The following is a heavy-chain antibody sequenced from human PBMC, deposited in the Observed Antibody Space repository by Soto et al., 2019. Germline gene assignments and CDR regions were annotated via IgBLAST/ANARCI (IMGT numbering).Heavy chain of an antibody. Sequence: GGSLRLSCAASGFTFNSYAMSWVRQAPGKGLEWVSTIIGSGGSTYYADSVKGRFSFSRDNSKNTLYLQMNSLRAEDTAVYYCAKDRNYYDSSGYDYWGQGTLVTVSS. D-gene: IGHD3-22*01. CDR1: GFTFNSYA. V-gene: IGHV3-23*01. CDR3: AKDRNYYDSSGYDY. J-gene: IGHJ4*02. CDR2: IIGSGGST.